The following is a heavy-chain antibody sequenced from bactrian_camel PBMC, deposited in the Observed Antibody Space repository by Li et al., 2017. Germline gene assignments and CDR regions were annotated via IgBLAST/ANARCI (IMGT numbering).Heavy chain of an antibody. J-gene: IGHJ4*01. CDR1: GSTRNC. CDR3: ATETPQPSGYCYGEDLNN. CDR2: IRATETT. V-gene: IGHV3S55*01. Sequence: HVQLVESGGGSMEAGGSLRLSCTVSGSTRNCMGWYRQPPGKERELVPKIRATETTAFYADSVKGRFTVSQDLDKKTLYLLMTNLTTDDTAVYFCATETPQPSGYCYGEDLNNWGQGTQVTVS. D-gene: IGHD3*01.